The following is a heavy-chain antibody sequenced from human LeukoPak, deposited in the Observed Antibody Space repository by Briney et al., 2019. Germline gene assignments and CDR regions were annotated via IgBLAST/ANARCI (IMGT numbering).Heavy chain of an antibody. J-gene: IGHJ4*02. CDR2: ISGSGGST. V-gene: IGHV3-23*01. CDR1: GFTFSSYA. D-gene: IGHD6-19*01. Sequence: PGGSLRLSCADSGFTFSSYAMSWVRQAPGKGLEWVSAISGSGGSTYYADSVKGRFTISRDNSKNTLYLQMNSLRAEDTAVYYCAKVLKGRGELAVAGNDYWGQGTLVTVSS. CDR3: AKVLKGRGELAVAGNDY.